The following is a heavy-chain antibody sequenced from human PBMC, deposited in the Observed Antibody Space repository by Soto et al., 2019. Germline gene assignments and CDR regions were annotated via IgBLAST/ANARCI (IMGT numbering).Heavy chain of an antibody. V-gene: IGHV4-30-4*01. CDR3: ARGGGYSGYDGAFDI. J-gene: IGHJ3*02. CDR2: IYYSDST. CDR1: GVSISSGDYY. Sequence: PSETLSLTCTVSGVSISSGDYYWSWIRQPPGKGLEWIGYIYYSDSTYSNPSLKSRVAISVDTSKNQFHLKLSSVTAADTAVYNCARGGGYSGYDGAFDIWGQGTMVTVSS. D-gene: IGHD5-12*01.